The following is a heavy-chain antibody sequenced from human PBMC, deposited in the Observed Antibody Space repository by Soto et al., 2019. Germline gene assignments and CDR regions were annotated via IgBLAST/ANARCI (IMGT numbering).Heavy chain of an antibody. CDR3: ARQAGYCSSTSCYYWFDP. CDR2: IYYSGST. V-gene: IGHV4-39*01. CDR1: GGSISSSSYY. J-gene: IGHJ5*02. Sequence: QLQLQESGPGLVKPSETLSLTCTVSGGSISSSSYYWGWIRQPPGKGLEWIGRIYYSGSTYYNPSFWSQVTISVDTSKNQFPLKLSSVTAADTAVYYCARQAGYCSSTSCYYWFDPWGQGTLVTVSS. D-gene: IGHD2-2*03.